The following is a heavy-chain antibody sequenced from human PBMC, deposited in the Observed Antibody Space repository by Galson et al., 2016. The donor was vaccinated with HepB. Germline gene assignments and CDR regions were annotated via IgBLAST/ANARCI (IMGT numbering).Heavy chain of an antibody. D-gene: IGHD3-3*01. V-gene: IGHV4-34*01. Sequence: SETLSLTCAVYSGSLSGFYWNWIRQSPGKGLEWIGQISQSGDTNYDPYLKSRVTMSVDTSTNQFSLNLTSVTAADTAVYYCARGKIYHHFGMTPWGQGTLVTVSA. CDR3: ARGKIYHHFGMTP. CDR2: ISQSGDT. J-gene: IGHJ5*02. CDR1: SGSLSGFY.